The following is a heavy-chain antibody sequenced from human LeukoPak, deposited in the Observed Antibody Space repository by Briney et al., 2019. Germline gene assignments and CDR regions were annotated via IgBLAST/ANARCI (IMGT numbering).Heavy chain of an antibody. CDR2: TYYRSKWYN. V-gene: IGHV6-1*01. CDR3: ARGGYSSSWYGVY. Sequence: SQTLSLTCAISGDSVSSNSAAWNWIRQSPSRGLEWLGRTYYRSKWYNDYAVSVKSRITISPDTSKNQFSLQLNSVTPEDTAAYYCARGGYSSSWYGVYWGQGTLVTVSS. J-gene: IGHJ4*02. CDR1: GDSVSSNSAA. D-gene: IGHD6-13*01.